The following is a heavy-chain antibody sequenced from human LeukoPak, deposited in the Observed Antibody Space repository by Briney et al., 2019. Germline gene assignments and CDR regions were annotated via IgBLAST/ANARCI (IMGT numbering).Heavy chain of an antibody. CDR2: ISYGGSNQ. V-gene: IGHV3-30*01. CDR1: GFTFRRYA. Sequence: GRPLRLYCAASGFTFRRYARHWVSQAPGKGIEWVAVISYGGSNQYYADAVKGRVSISRDSSNNTLDLHKNSRRAEDTTVNYCASHYDTSSYHYFDFRDQGTLVIVAS. CDR3: ASHYDTSSYHYFDF. D-gene: IGHD3-22*01. J-gene: IGHJ4*02.